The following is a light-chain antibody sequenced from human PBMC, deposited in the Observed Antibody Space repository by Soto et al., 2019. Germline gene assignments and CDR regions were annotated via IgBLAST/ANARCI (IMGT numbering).Light chain of an antibody. V-gene: IGKV3-15*01. CDR2: GAS. Sequence: EIVMTQSPATLSVSPGESATLSCRGSQSISINLAWYQQKLGQAPRLLIYGASTRATDIPARFSGSGSGTEFTLTISSLQSEDYAIYYCHQYDSWPPYTFGQGTKVEIK. J-gene: IGKJ2*01. CDR3: HQYDSWPPYT. CDR1: QSISIN.